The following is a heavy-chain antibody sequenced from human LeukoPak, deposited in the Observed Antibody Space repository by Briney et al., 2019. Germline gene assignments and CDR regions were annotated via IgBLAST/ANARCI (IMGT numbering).Heavy chain of an antibody. Sequence: SVKVSCKASVGTFISYAISWVRQAPGQGLEWMGGIIPIFGTANYAQKFQGRVTITADESTSTAYMELSSLRSEDTAVYYCARPNSYGYSDWFDPWGQGTLVTVSS. CDR1: VGTFISYA. CDR2: IIPIFGTA. V-gene: IGHV1-69*01. J-gene: IGHJ5*02. D-gene: IGHD5-18*01. CDR3: ARPNSYGYSDWFDP.